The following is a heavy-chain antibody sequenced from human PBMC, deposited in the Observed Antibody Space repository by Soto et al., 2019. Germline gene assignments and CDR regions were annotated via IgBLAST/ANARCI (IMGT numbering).Heavy chain of an antibody. CDR2: INHSGNT. V-gene: IGHV4-34*01. Sequence: SETLSLTCAVYGGSFSGYYWSWIRQPPGKGLEWIGEINHSGNTNYNPSLKSRVTISVDTSKNQFSLKLSSVTAADTAVYYCARVGYSSSWYPYNRFEPWGQGTLVTVSS. CDR1: GGSFSGYY. J-gene: IGHJ5*02. D-gene: IGHD6-13*01. CDR3: ARVGYSSSWYPYNRFEP.